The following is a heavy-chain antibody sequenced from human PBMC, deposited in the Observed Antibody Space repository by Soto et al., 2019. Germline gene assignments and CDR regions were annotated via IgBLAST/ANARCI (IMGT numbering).Heavy chain of an antibody. CDR2: ISYDGSNK. Sequence: GGSLRLSCAASGFTFSSYGMHWVRQAPGKGLEWVAVISYDGSNKYYADSVKGRFTISRDNSKNTLYLQINSLRAEDTAVYYCAKSGETGTTSFKRRRDYGMDVWGQGTTVTVSS. V-gene: IGHV3-30*18. CDR3: AKSGETGTTSFKRRRDYGMDV. D-gene: IGHD1-7*01. J-gene: IGHJ6*02. CDR1: GFTFSSYG.